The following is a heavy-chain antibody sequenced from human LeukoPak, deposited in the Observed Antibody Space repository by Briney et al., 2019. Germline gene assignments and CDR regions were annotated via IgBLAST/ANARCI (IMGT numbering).Heavy chain of an antibody. Sequence: PSETLSLTCTVSGGSISNYYWSWIRQPPGKGLEWIGYMYYSGSTNYNPSLKSRVTISVDTSKNQFSLKLGSVTAADTAVYYCASSHPLGSNNDYYTPFDYWGQGTLVTVSS. CDR2: MYYSGST. V-gene: IGHV4-59*01. J-gene: IGHJ4*02. CDR1: GGSISNYY. CDR3: ASSHPLGSNNDYYTPFDY. D-gene: IGHD3-3*01.